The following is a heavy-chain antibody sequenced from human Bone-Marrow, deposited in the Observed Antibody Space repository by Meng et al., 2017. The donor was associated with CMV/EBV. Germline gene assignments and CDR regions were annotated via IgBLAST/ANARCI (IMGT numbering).Heavy chain of an antibody. J-gene: IGHJ4*02. CDR1: RYSFTSYW. Sequence: CKGSRYSFTSYWIGWVRQMPGKGLEWMGIIYPGDSDTRYSPSFQGQVTISADKSISTAYLQWSSLKASDTAIYYCARQQQLDRSFDYWGQGTLVTVSS. CDR3: ARQQQLDRSFDY. V-gene: IGHV5-51*01. D-gene: IGHD6-13*01. CDR2: IYPGDSDT.